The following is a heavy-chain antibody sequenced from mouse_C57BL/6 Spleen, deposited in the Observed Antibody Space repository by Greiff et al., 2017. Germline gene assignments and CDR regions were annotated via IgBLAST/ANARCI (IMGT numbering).Heavy chain of an antibody. CDR1: GYTFTSYW. CDR2: IDPSDSYT. Sequence: QVQLQQPGAELVKPGASVKLSCKASGYTFTSYWMQWVKQRPGQGLEWIGEIDPSDSYTNYNQKFKGKATLTVDTSSSTAYMQLSSLTSEDSAVYYWARRAYGSSLWYFDVWGTGTTVTVSS. D-gene: IGHD1-1*01. CDR3: ARRAYGSSLWYFDV. V-gene: IGHV1-50*01. J-gene: IGHJ1*03.